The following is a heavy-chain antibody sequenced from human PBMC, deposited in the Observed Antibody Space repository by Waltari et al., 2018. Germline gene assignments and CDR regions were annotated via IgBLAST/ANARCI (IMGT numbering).Heavy chain of an antibody. CDR3: AKDPRKHVPGELYDR. D-gene: IGHD2-2*01. CDR1: GFTFTSHA. J-gene: IGHJ5*02. CDR2: INVRGAT. V-gene: IGHV3-23*01. Sequence: EVQLLESGGTLVQPGGSLRLSCAASGFTFTSHAMSWVRQAPGKGLELVSIINVRGATFYTDAVKGRCTISRDDSKNKVYLQMNSLRAEDTAIYYCAKDPRKHVPGELYDRWGQGTLVTVSS.